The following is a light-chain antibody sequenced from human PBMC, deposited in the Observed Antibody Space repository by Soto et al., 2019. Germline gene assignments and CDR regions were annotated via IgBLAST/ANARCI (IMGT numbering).Light chain of an antibody. CDR3: QQYGSSPPYN. V-gene: IGKV3-20*01. CDR2: GSS. Sequence: EVVLTQSPGTLSLSPGERATLSCRASQSVSNNYLAWYQQKPGQSPNLHIFGSSDRATAIPDRFSGSGSRTDFTLPISTLEPEDFAVYYCQQYGSSPPYNFGQGTKLEIK. CDR1: QSVSNNY. J-gene: IGKJ2*01.